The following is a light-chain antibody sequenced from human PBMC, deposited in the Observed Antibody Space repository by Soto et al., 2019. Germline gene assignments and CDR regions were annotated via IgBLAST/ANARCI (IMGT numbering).Light chain of an antibody. CDR1: LSVSNY. CDR3: QQRSNWPLT. CDR2: DAS. Sequence: EIVLTQSPATLSLSPGEGATLSCRASLSVSNYLVWYQQRPGQAPRLLIYDASNRAPGIPARFSGSGSGTDFTLTITSLEPEDFAVYYCQQRSNWPLTFGGGTKVDIK. J-gene: IGKJ4*01. V-gene: IGKV3-11*01.